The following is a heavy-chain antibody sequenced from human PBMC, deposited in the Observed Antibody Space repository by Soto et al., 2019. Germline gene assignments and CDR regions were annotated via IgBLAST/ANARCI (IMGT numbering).Heavy chain of an antibody. CDR3: ARAYTGRLPRRADYYYALDV. CDR1: GFSFSDYD. D-gene: IGHD2-15*01. Sequence: EVQLVESGGGSVPPGGSLRLSCTASGFSFSDYDMHWVRQVPGKGLEWVSTIGAARDPYYTGAVKHRFTISRENARNSMFLQMNSVTVGDPAVYYCARAYTGRLPRRADYYYALDVWGQGIMVTVSS. CDR2: IGAARDP. J-gene: IGHJ6*02. V-gene: IGHV3-13*05.